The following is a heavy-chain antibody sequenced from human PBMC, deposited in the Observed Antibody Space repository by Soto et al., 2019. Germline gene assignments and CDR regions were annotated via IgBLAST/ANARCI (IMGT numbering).Heavy chain of an antibody. V-gene: IGHV1-18*01. J-gene: IGHJ4*02. CDR3: ARGSIAVTTHLCY. CDR2: INPYNGNT. CDR1: GYTFNTYG. D-gene: IGHD4-17*01. Sequence: ASVKVSCKASGYTFNTYGITWVRQAPGQGLEWMGWINPYNGNTKFAQKLQDRVTMTTATSTSTAYMELASLRSDDTAVYYCARGSIAVTTHLCYWGQGTMVTVYS.